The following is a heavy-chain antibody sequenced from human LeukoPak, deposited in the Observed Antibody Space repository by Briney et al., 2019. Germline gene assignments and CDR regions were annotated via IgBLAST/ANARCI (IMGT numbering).Heavy chain of an antibody. J-gene: IGHJ2*01. D-gene: IGHD3-22*01. Sequence: QAGGSLRLSCAASGFTFRNSYIHWVRQAPGKGLVWVSRIDIDGNTNYADPVKGRFTISRDNAKNTVYLQMNSLRADDTAVYYCARDGYYDSRGYAYWYFDLWGRGTLVTVSS. CDR3: ARDGYYDSRGYAYWYFDL. V-gene: IGHV3-74*01. CDR1: GFTFRNSY. CDR2: IDIDGNT.